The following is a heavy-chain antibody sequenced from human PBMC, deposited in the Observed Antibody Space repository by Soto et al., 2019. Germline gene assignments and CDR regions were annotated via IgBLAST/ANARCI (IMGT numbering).Heavy chain of an antibody. V-gene: IGHV3-48*01. Sequence: EEQLVESGGGLVQPGGSLRLSCAASGFTFSNHVMNWVRQARGRGLEWVSSINRDFNTYYADSVKGRFPIARDNAKYSLFLPMNGLGADDSAVYYCVNGDYYVGQGTLVTVSS. CDR2: INRDFNT. D-gene: IGHD4-17*01. CDR3: VNGDYY. J-gene: IGHJ4*02. CDR1: GFTFSNHV.